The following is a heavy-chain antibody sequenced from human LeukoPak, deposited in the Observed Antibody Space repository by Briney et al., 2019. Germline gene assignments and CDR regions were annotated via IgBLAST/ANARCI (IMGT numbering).Heavy chain of an antibody. Sequence: GGSLRLSCAASGFTFSSYSMNWVRQAPGMGLEWVSGISWNGRNIGYAGSVKGRFTISRDNAKNSLFLQMNSLRPEDTALYYCAKEQGAFDIWGQGTMVTVSS. V-gene: IGHV3-9*01. CDR2: ISWNGRNI. CDR3: AKEQGAFDI. J-gene: IGHJ3*02. CDR1: GFTFSSYS.